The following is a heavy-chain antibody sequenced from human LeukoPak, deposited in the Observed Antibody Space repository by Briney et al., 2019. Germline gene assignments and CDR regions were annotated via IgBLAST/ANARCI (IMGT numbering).Heavy chain of an antibody. CDR2: VNPTSGGT. CDR3: ARVYYYYDSSGILPLYFDY. CDR1: GYTFTSYY. V-gene: IGHV1-2*02. J-gene: IGHJ4*02. Sequence: ASVKVSCKTSGYTFTSYYMHWVRQAPGQGLEWMGWVNPTSGGTNYAQKFQGRVTMTRDTSISTAYMELSRLRSDDTAVYYCARVYYYYDSSGILPLYFDYWAQGTLSPSPQ. D-gene: IGHD3-22*01.